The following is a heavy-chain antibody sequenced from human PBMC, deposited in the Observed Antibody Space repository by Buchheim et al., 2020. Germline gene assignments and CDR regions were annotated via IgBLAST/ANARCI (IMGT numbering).Heavy chain of an antibody. D-gene: IGHD3-22*01. CDR3: ARPNYYDSSGYPYYYGMDV. CDR1: GFTVSSNY. J-gene: IGHJ6*02. Sequence: EVQLVESGGGLVQPGGSLRLSCAASGFTVSSNYMSWVRQAPGKGLEWVSVIYSGGSTYYADSVKGRFTISRDHSKNTLYLQMNSLRAEDTAVYYCARPNYYDSSGYPYYYGMDVWGQGTT. CDR2: IYSGGST. V-gene: IGHV3-66*01.